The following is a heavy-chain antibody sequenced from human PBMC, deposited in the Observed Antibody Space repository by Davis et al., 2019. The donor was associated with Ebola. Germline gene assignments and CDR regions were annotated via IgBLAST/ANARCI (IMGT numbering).Heavy chain of an antibody. Sequence: GESLKISCAASGFTFSDYYMSWIRQAPGKGLEWVSYISSSGSTIYYADSVKGRFTISRDNAKNSLYLQMNSLRDEDTAVYYCAREMGIAAAGTLWFDPWGQGTLVTVSS. CDR1: GFTFSDYY. J-gene: IGHJ5*02. CDR2: ISSSGSTI. CDR3: AREMGIAAAGTLWFDP. D-gene: IGHD6-13*01. V-gene: IGHV3-11*04.